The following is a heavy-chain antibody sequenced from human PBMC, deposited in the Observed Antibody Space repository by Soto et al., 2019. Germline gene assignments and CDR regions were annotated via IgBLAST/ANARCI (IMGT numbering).Heavy chain of an antibody. J-gene: IGHJ4*02. CDR3: ARGRGYGYGVDY. D-gene: IGHD5-12*01. CDR2: RYYSGTA. CDR1: GASITTGNHF. V-gene: IGHV4-30-4*01. Sequence: SETLSLTCTFSGASITTGNHFWSWMRQSPGKGLESIGYRYYSGTAYYSPSLKSRLTISVDTSMNQFSLYLSSVTAADTAIYYCARGRGYGYGVDYWGQG.